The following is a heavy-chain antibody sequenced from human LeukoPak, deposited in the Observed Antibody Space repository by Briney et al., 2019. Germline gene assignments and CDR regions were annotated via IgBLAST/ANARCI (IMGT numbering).Heavy chain of an antibody. CDR3: ARDRSGGRDYYYGMDV. J-gene: IGHJ6*02. CDR2: INDDGKT. Sequence: GGSLRLSCAASGFSVSSKFMNWVRQAPGSGLEWVSVINDDGKTFYADSVKDRFTISRDNSKNTLYLQMNSLRAEDTAIYYCARDRSGGRDYYYGMDVWGQGTTVTVSS. D-gene: IGHD2-15*01. V-gene: IGHV3-66*01. CDR1: GFSVSSKF.